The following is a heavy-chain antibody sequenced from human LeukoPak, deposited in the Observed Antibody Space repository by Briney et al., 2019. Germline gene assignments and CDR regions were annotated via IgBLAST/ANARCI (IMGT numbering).Heavy chain of an antibody. CDR2: VFYSGST. CDR3: ARDAVTYDAFDI. D-gene: IGHD2-21*02. V-gene: IGHV4-59*01. J-gene: IGHJ3*02. Sequence: SETLSLTCTVSGGSITNYYWSWIRQPPGKGLEWIGYVFYSGSTNYNPSLKGRVTISVGTSKNQFSLKLTSVTAADTALYYCARDAVTYDAFDIWGQGTMVTVSS. CDR1: GGSITNYY.